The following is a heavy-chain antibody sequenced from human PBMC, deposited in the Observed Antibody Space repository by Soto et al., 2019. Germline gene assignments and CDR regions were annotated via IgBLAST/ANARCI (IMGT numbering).Heavy chain of an antibody. J-gene: IGHJ4*02. CDR1: GFTFSSYS. CDR3: ARGNDYGDSNDY. V-gene: IGHV3-21*01. Sequence: GGSLRLSCAASGFTFSSYSMNWVRQAPGKGLEWVSSISSSSSYIYYADSVKGRFTISRDNAKNSLYLQMNSLRAEDTAVYYCARGNDYGDSNDYWGQGTLVTVSS. D-gene: IGHD4-17*01. CDR2: ISSSSSYI.